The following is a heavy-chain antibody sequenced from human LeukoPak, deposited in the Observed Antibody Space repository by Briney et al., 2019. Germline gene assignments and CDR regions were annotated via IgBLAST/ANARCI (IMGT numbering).Heavy chain of an antibody. D-gene: IGHD1-26*01. CDR3: ARGGKWELKN. Sequence: SETLSLTCTVSGASISSSSYYWGWIRQPPGKGLEWIGYIYYSGSTNYNPSLKSRVTISVDTSKNQFSLKLGSVTAADTAVYYCARGGKWELKNWGQGTLVTVSS. CDR2: IYYSGST. V-gene: IGHV4-61*05. J-gene: IGHJ4*02. CDR1: GASISSSSYY.